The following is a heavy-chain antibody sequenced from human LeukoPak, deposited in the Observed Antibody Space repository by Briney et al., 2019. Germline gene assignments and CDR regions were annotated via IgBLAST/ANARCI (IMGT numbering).Heavy chain of an antibody. CDR3: ARFAAGGSYYYYMDV. CDR2: IYSGGNT. J-gene: IGHJ6*03. D-gene: IGHD6-25*01. CDR1: GFTVSSNY. Sequence: GGSLRLSCAASGFTVSSNYMSWVRQAPGKGLEWVSAIYSGGNTYYADSVKGRFTISRDNAKNSLYLQMNSLRADDTAVYYCARFAAGGSYYYYMDVWGKGTTVTVSS. V-gene: IGHV3-53*01.